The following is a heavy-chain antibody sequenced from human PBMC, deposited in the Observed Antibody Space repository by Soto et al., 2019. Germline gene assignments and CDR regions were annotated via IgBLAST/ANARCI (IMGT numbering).Heavy chain of an antibody. J-gene: IGHJ4*02. V-gene: IGHV3-30*18. CDR2: ISYDGSNK. CDR3: AKDGSWKYSSSPDDY. Sequence: PGGSLRLSCAASGFTFSSYCMHWVRQAPGKGLEWEAVISYDGSNKYYADSVKGRFTISRDNSENTLYLQMNSLRAEDTAVYYCAKDGSWKYSSSPDDYWGQGTLVTVSS. D-gene: IGHD6-6*01. CDR1: GFTFSSYC.